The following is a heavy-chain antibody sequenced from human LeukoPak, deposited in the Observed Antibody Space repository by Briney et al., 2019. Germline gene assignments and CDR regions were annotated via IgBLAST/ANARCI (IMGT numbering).Heavy chain of an antibody. V-gene: IGHV4-39*07. D-gene: IGHD2-15*01. Sequence: SETLSLTCIVSGGSIRSHWGWIRPPPGKGLECIGMSYYTGTTSHNPSLKSRVTISVDTSKNQFSLKLSSVTAADTAVYYCAREGVGYCSGGSCYSPHVFDYWGQGTLVTVSS. J-gene: IGHJ4*02. CDR2: SYYTGTT. CDR1: GGSIRSH. CDR3: AREGVGYCSGGSCYSPHVFDY.